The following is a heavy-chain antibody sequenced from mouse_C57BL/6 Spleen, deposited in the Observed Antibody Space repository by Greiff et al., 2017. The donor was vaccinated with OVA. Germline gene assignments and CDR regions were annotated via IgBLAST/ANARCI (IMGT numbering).Heavy chain of an antibody. J-gene: IGHJ4*01. V-gene: IGHV1-59*01. CDR2: IDPSASYT. CDR3: ASRDYDEGYAMDY. D-gene: IGHD2-4*01. CDR1: GYTFTSYW. Sequence: VQLQQPGAELVRPGTSVKLSCKASGYTFTSYWMHWVKQRPGQGLEWIGVIDPSASYTNYNQKFKGKATLTIDTSSCTAYMQLSSLTTEDSAVDYCASRDYDEGYAMDYWGKGTSVTVSS.